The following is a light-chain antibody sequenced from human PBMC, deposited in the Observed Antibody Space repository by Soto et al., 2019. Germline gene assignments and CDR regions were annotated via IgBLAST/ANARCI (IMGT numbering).Light chain of an antibody. V-gene: IGKV1-39*01. J-gene: IGKJ4*01. CDR1: QSISNY. CDR3: QQSYGTPLT. Sequence: DMEMTQSPSSLSAFVGDRVTITCRASQSISNYLNWYQHKPGKVPKLLIYAASSLQSGVPTRFSGSGSGTDFTLTLNSLQPEDFATYYCQQSYGTPLTFGGGTKIEIK. CDR2: AAS.